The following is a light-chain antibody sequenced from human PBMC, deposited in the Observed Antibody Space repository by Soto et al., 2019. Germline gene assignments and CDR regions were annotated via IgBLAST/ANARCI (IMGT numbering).Light chain of an antibody. CDR2: ASV. V-gene: IGKV3-20*01. CDR1: QSGGSYF. Sequence: ELVLTQSPGSLSLSPGERATLSCKTSQSGGSYFVAWYQQKPGQAPRLLIYASVNRATGIPDRFSGSGSGTDFTLTISRLEPEDFAVYYCQQYGSSKLTFGGGTKVDIK. J-gene: IGKJ4*01. CDR3: QQYGSSKLT.